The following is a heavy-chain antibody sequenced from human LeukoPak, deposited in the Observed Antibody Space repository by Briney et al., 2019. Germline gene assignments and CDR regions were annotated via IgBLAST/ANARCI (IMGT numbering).Heavy chain of an antibody. CDR3: ARVLTFMVRGVISYYSYYMDV. V-gene: IGHV3-20*04. D-gene: IGHD3-10*01. CDR1: GFTFDDYG. Sequence: GGSLRLSCAASGFTFDDYGMSWVRQAPGKGLEWVSGINWNGGSTGYADSVKGRFTISRDNAKNSLYLQMNSLRAEDTALYYCARVLTFMVRGVISYYSYYMDVWGKGTTVTVSS. CDR2: INWNGGST. J-gene: IGHJ6*03.